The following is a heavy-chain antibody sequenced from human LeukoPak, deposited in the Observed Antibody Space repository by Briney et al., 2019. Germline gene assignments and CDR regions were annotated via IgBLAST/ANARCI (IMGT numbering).Heavy chain of an antibody. CDR2: VDHGGSGT. V-gene: IGHV3-74*01. CDR3: ITDLG. D-gene: IGHD1-14*01. J-gene: IGHJ4*02. CDR1: GFTFTSYW. Sequence: PGGSLRLSCATSGFTFTSYWMHWVRQVAGKGLVWLARVDHGGSGTNYADSEKGRFTISRDNAKSTVYLQMNSLRVEDTAVYYCITDLGWGQGTLVTVSS.